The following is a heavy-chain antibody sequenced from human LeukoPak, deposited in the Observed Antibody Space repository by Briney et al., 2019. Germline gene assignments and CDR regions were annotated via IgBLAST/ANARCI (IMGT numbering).Heavy chain of an antibody. Sequence: GSLILSCAASGFTFSDYAMSWIRQPPGKGLEWIGEINHSGSTNYNPSLKSRVTISVDTSKNQYSLKLSSVTAADTAVYYCARGAAGYSYGWGQGTLVTVSS. CDR1: GFTFSDYA. J-gene: IGHJ4*02. V-gene: IGHV4-34*01. D-gene: IGHD5-18*01. CDR3: ARGAAGYSYG. CDR2: INHSGST.